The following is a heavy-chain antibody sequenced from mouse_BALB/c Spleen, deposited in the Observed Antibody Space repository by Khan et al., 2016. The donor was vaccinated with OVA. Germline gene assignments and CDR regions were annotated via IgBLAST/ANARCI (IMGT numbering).Heavy chain of an antibody. CDR3: TRDRIDY. CDR2: INPTPGYP. J-gene: IGHJ2*01. Sequence: QVQLKESGAELAKPGASVKMSCKASGYTFTTYWMPWVKQRPGQGLEWIGYINPTPGYPDYNKKFKDRATWSADKSSSTAYMQLSSLTSEDSAVYYCTRDRIDYWGQGTTLTVSS. CDR1: GYTFTTYW. V-gene: IGHV1-7*01.